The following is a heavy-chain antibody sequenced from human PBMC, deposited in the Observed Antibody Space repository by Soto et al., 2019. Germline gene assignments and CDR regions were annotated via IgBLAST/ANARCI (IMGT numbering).Heavy chain of an antibody. CDR3: AIFSATVTPYYYYYYGMDV. J-gene: IGHJ6*02. D-gene: IGHD4-17*01. CDR2: IYPGDSDT. V-gene: IGHV5-51*01. Sequence: GESLKISCKGSGYSFTSYWIGWVRQMPGKGLEWMGIIYPGDSDTRYSPSFQGQVTISADKSISTAYLQWSSLKASDTAMYYCAIFSATVTPYYYYYYGMDVWGQGTTVTVSS. CDR1: GYSFTSYW.